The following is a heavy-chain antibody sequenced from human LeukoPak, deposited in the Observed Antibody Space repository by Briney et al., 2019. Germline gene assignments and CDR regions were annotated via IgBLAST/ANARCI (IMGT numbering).Heavy chain of an antibody. CDR2: IYYSGST. Sequence: SETLSLTCTVSGGSISSSSYYWGWIRQPPGKGLEWIGSIYYSGSTYYNPSLKSRVTISVDTSKNQFSLKVSSVTAADTAVYYCARLGGSQVLYYFDYWGQGTLVTVSS. J-gene: IGHJ4*02. V-gene: IGHV4-39*01. CDR1: GGSISSSSYY. CDR3: ARLGGSQVLYYFDY. D-gene: IGHD1-26*01.